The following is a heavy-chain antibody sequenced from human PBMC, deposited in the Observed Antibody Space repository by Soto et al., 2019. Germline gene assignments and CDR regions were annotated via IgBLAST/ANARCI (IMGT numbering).Heavy chain of an antibody. J-gene: IGHJ1*01. V-gene: IGHV3-7*05. Sequence: GGSLRLSCAASGFSFSKLWMSWVRQTPGKGLEWVANIRQDGSERNYVDSVKGRFAISRDNAKNSLYLQMNGLRVEDTAVYYCARLAGFFSDNYNRYLEHWGRGTQVTVSS. CDR1: GFSFSKLW. CDR2: IRQDGSER. CDR3: ARLAGFFSDNYNRYLEH. D-gene: IGHD1-1*01.